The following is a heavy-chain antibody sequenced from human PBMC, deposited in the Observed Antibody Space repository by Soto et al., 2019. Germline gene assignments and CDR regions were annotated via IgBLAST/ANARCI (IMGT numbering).Heavy chain of an antibody. V-gene: IGHV1-8*01. CDR2: MNPNSGNT. J-gene: IGHJ4*02. CDR3: ARERNGTPDY. D-gene: IGHD1-1*01. Sequence: VRQATGQGLEWMGWMNPNSGNTGYAQKFQGRVTMTRNTSISTAYMELSSLRSEDTAVYYCARERNGTPDYWGQGTLVTVSS.